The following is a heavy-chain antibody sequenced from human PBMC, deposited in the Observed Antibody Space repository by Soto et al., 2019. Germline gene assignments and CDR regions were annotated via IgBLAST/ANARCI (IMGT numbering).Heavy chain of an antibody. CDR2: VYYDEST. Sequence: QVQLQESGPGLLEPLETLSLTCSVSGVSLNSGHYYWVWVRQSPGKGLAWIASVYYDESTYYNPSLKSRVAISIDKPTNQFSLTLKSVTAADTAVYYCGKVLIGATRHADVDSWGQGARVTVSS. CDR1: GVSLNSGHYY. V-gene: IGHV4-39*01. CDR3: GKVLIGATRHADVDS. J-gene: IGHJ4*02. D-gene: IGHD2-15*01.